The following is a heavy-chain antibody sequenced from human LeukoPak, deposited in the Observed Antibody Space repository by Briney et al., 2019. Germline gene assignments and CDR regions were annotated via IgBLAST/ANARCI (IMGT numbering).Heavy chain of an antibody. J-gene: IGHJ4*02. CDR2: ISAYNGNT. D-gene: IGHD3-10*01. Sequence: ASVKVSCKASGYTFTSHGISWVRQAPGQGLEWMGWISAYNGNTNYAQKLQGRVTMTTDTSTSTAYMELRSLRSDDTAVYYCARVRELSAMVRGVIDYWGQGTLVTVSS. V-gene: IGHV1-18*01. CDR1: GYTFTSHG. CDR3: ARVRELSAMVRGVIDY.